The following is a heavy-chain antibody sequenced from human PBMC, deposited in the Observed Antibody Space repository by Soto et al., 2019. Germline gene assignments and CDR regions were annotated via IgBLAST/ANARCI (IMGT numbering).Heavy chain of an antibody. J-gene: IGHJ5*02. D-gene: IGHD2-2*01. CDR2: IYLDDDK. CDR1: GISLSTVGVG. V-gene: IGHV2-5*02. Sequence: QITLKESGPTLVKSTQTLTLTCTVSGISLSTVGVGVGWIRQPPGKALEWLALIYLDDDKRYTPSLKSRLTIARDTSKNQVVLTMTNMDPVDTATYYCVHRAFLRTSHNWFDPWGQGTLVTVSS. CDR3: VHRAFLRTSHNWFDP.